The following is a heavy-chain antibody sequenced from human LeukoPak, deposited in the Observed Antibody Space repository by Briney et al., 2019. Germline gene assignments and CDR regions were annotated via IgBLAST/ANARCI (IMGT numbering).Heavy chain of an antibody. CDR1: GFTFGTDA. CDR3: TREGLKAAAGVWFDP. CDR2: SRSKVYGGTT. J-gene: IGHJ5*02. V-gene: IGHV3-49*03. Sequence: PARSLRLSCTASGFTFGTDAMSWFRQAPGQGVQWAGFSRSKVYGGTTEYAASVKGSFTISRDDSNSIAYLQMNSLKTEDTAVYYCTREGLKAAAGVWFDPWGQGTLVPVSS. D-gene: IGHD6-13*01.